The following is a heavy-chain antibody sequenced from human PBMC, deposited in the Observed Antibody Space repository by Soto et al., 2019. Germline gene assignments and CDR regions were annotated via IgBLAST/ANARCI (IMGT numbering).Heavy chain of an antibody. CDR2: IWYDGSNK. CDR1: GFTFSSYG. CDR3: ARDSYYYYGMDV. J-gene: IGHJ6*04. Sequence: GGSLRLSCAASGFTFSSYGMHWVRQAPGKGLEWVAVIWYDGSNKYYADSVKGRFTISRDNSKNTLYLQMNSLRAEDTAVYYCARDSYYYYGMDVWGKGTTVTVSS. V-gene: IGHV3-33*01.